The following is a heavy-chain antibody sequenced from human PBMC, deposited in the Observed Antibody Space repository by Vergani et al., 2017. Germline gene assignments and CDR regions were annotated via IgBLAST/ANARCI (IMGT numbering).Heavy chain of an antibody. V-gene: IGHV5-51*01. Sequence: EVELVQSGPEMRKPGESLKISCKGSEYSFGNYWIGWVRQMPGKGLEWMGIIYTADSDTRYSPSFQDQVTISADKSISTAFLQWDSLKASDTALYYCARHTTYTDSWGQGTLVTVAS. CDR3: ARHTTYTDS. CDR1: EYSFGNYW. J-gene: IGHJ4*02. D-gene: IGHD1-1*01. CDR2: IYTADSDT.